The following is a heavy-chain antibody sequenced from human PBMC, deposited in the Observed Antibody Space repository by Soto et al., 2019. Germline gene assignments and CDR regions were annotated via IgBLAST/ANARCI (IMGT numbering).Heavy chain of an antibody. D-gene: IGHD2-15*01. J-gene: IGHJ5*02. CDR2: MYYSGST. CDR1: GGSISSYY. Sequence: SETLSLTCTVSGGSISSYYWSWIRQPPGKGLEWIGHMYYSGSTNYNPSLKSRVTISVDTSKNQFSLKLSSVTAADTAVYYCARVRDCSGGTCYSWWFDPWGQGTLVTVS. V-gene: IGHV4-59*01. CDR3: ARVRDCSGGTCYSWWFDP.